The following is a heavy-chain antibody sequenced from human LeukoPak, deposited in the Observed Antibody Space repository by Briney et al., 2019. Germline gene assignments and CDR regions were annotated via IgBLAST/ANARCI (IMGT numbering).Heavy chain of an antibody. CDR3: ARVRGDGYKAYYYYYMDV. J-gene: IGHJ6*03. D-gene: IGHD5-24*01. CDR1: GGSISSGSYY. Sequence: PSETLSLTCTVSGGSISSGSYYWSWIRQPAGKGLEWIGRIYTSGSTNYNPSLKSRVTISVDTSKSQFSLKLSSVTAADTAVYYCARVRGDGYKAYYYYYMDVWGKGTTVTVSS. V-gene: IGHV4-61*02. CDR2: IYTSGST.